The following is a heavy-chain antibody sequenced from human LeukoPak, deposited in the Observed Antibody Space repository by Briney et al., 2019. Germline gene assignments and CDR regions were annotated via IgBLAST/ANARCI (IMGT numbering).Heavy chain of an antibody. CDR3: TTAGVLLWFGELPDFDY. CDR1: GFTFSNAW. V-gene: IGHV3-15*01. D-gene: IGHD3-10*01. J-gene: IGHJ4*02. Sequence: PGGSLRLSCAASGFTFSNAWMSWVRQAPGKGLEWVGRIKSKTDGGTTDYAAPVKGRFTISRDDSKNTLYLQMNSLNTEDTAVYYCTTAGVLLWFGELPDFDYWGQGTLVTVSS. CDR2: IKSKTDGGTT.